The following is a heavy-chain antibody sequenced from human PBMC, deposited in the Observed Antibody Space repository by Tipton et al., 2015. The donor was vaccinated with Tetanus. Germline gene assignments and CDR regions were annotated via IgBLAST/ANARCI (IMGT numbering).Heavy chain of an antibody. J-gene: IGHJ3*02. Sequence: TLSLTCSVSGGSISYTNYYWGWIRQAPGKGLERIGSIYNTGNAYSNPALTSRVTMSVDASMIQFSLRLRSVTAADTAMYYCARLSSSANDAHGFDIWGQGTMVTVSS. V-gene: IGHV4-39*01. CDR2: IYNTGNA. D-gene: IGHD2-8*01. CDR3: ARLSSSANDAHGFDI. CDR1: GGSISYTNYY.